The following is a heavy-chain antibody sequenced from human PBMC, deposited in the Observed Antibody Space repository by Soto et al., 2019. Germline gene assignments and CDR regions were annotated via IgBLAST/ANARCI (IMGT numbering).Heavy chain of an antibody. D-gene: IGHD2-2*01. J-gene: IGHJ2*01. CDR2: IYYSGST. CDR1: GGSISSYY. Sequence: SETLSHSCTGSGGSISSYYWSWIRQPPGKGLEWIGYIYYSGSTNYNPSLKSRVTISVDTSKNQFSLKLSSVTAADTAVYYCARSIVVFFFYCDGGRRDLLSFPTRRSSDL. CDR3: ARSIVVFFFYCDGGRRDLLSFPTRRSSDL. V-gene: IGHV4-59*01.